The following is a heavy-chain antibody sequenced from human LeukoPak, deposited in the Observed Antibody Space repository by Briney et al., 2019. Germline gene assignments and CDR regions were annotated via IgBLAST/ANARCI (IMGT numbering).Heavy chain of an antibody. J-gene: IGHJ4*02. Sequence: SETLSLTCAVYGGSFSGYYWSWIRQPPGKGLEWIGEINHSGSTNYNPSLKSRVTISVDTSKNQFSLKLSSVTAADTAVYYCARGKSEYYYDSSGYYHDYWGQGTLVTVSS. CDR3: ARGKSEYYYDSSGYYHDY. CDR2: INHSGST. D-gene: IGHD3-22*01. V-gene: IGHV4-34*01. CDR1: GGSFSGYY.